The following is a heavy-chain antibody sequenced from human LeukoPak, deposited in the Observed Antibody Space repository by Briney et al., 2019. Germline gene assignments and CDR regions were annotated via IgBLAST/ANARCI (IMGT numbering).Heavy chain of an antibody. V-gene: IGHV1-8*01. J-gene: IGHJ4*02. Sequence: GASVKVSCKASGYTFTSYDINWVRQATAQGLEWMGWMNPNSGNTGYAQKFQGRVTMTRNTSISTAYMELSSLRSEDTAVYYCARGPWSYDFWSGYHFDYWGQGTLVTVSS. CDR3: ARGPWSYDFWSGYHFDY. CDR1: GYTFTSYD. CDR2: MNPNSGNT. D-gene: IGHD3-3*01.